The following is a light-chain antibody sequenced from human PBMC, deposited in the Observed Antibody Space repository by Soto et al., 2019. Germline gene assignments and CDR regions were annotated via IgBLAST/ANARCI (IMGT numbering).Light chain of an antibody. CDR2: DAS. CDR1: QSISGW. V-gene: IGKV1-5*01. CDR3: QQYHDRPRT. Sequence: IQMTQSPSTLSASVGDRVSITCRASQSISGWLAWYQQKPGKAPKLLIYDASSLESGVPSRFSGSGSGREFTLTIISLQSEDSAVYYCQQYHDRPRTFGQGTKVDI. J-gene: IGKJ1*01.